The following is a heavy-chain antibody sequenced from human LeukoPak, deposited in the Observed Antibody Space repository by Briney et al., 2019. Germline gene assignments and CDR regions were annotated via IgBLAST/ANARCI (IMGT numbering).Heavy chain of an antibody. CDR2: ISSDGSDT. Sequence: GGSLRLSCAASGFNFASRWMHWVRQVPGKGLVWVSRISSDGSDTTYADSVKGRFTVSRDNVKKIVYLQMRSLRVEDTAVYYCARHFDGKGSFDFWGQGTLVTVSS. J-gene: IGHJ5*01. V-gene: IGHV3-74*01. CDR1: GFNFASRW. CDR3: ARHFDGKGSFDF. D-gene: IGHD4-23*01.